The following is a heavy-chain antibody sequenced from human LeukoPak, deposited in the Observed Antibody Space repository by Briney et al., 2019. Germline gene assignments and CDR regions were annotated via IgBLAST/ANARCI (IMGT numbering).Heavy chain of an antibody. V-gene: IGHV3-21*01. CDR2: ISSSSSYI. D-gene: IGHD3-22*01. CDR3: AVDEYSYDRSARPHQYMDV. J-gene: IGHJ6*03. Sequence: GGSLRLSCAASGFTFSSYSMNWVRQAPGKGLEWVSSISSSSSYIYYADSVKGRFTISRDNAKNSLYLQMNSLRAEDTAVYYCAVDEYSYDRSARPHQYMDVWGKGTTVTVSS. CDR1: GFTFSSYS.